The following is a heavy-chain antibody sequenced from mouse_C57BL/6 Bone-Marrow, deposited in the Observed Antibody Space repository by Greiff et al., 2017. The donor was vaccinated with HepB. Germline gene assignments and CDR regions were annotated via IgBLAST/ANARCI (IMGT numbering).Heavy chain of an antibody. CDR3: ARPFTTGDYFDY. Sequence: VQLQQPGAELVRPGSSVKLSCKASGYTFTSYWMHWVKQRPIQGLEWIGNIDPSDSETHYNQKFKDKATLTVDKSSSTAYMQLSSLTSEDSAVYYCARPFTTGDYFDYWGQGTTLTVSS. V-gene: IGHV1-52*01. CDR1: GYTFTSYW. D-gene: IGHD2-12*01. CDR2: IDPSDSET. J-gene: IGHJ2*01.